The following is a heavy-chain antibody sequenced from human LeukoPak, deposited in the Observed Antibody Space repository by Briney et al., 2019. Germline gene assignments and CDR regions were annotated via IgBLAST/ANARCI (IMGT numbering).Heavy chain of an antibody. V-gene: IGHV4-59*01. CDR3: ARETSLAGFASGLGFNY. CDR1: GGSISGWY. Sequence: PSEILSLTCTVSGGSISGWYWSWIRQPPGKGLEWIGYIYGSGYTNYNPSLKSRVTMSIDTSKNHFSLKLTSVTAADTATYYCARETSLAGFASGLGFNYWGQGILVTVSS. D-gene: IGHD6-19*01. J-gene: IGHJ4*02. CDR2: IYGSGYT.